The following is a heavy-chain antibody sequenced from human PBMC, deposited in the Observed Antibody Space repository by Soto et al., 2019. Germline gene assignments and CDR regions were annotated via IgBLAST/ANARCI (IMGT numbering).Heavy chain of an antibody. CDR3: VAGPDRAKSAY. CDR2: GLRHEYV. CDR1: GGSISDNY. V-gene: IGHV4-59*01. J-gene: IGHJ4*01. Sequence: SETLSLTCTVSGGSISDNYLSWTRQPPGKGLEWIGYGLRHEYVGTNPSLTSRVTISVDTSKSQFSLKLNSVTAAGTAVYYCVAGPDRAKSAYWGQGTLVTVSS.